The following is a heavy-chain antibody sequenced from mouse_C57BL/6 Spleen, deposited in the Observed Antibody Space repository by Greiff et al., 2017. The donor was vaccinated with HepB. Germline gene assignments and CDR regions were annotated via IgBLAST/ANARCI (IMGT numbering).Heavy chain of an antibody. CDR2: IHPSDSDT. CDR3: AIRRTGSFDY. V-gene: IGHV1-74*01. D-gene: IGHD4-1*01. J-gene: IGHJ2*01. CDR1: GYTFTSYW. Sequence: VHLQQSGAELVKPGASVKVSCKASGYTFTSYWMHWVKQRPGQGLEWIGRIHPSDSDTNYNQKFKGKATLTVDKSSNTAYMQHSSLTSEDSAVLYCAIRRTGSFDYWGQGTTLTVSS.